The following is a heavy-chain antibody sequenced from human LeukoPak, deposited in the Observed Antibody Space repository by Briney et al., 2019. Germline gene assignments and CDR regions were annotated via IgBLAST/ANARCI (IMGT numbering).Heavy chain of an antibody. CDR3: ARDSKGYSGYDLGGGFDY. Sequence: PGGSLRLSCAASGFTFSNAWMNWVRQAPGKGLEWVSYISSSGSTKYYADSVKGRFTISRDNAKNSLYLQMNSLRAEDTAVYYCARDSKGYSGYDLGGGFDYWGQGTLVTVSS. CDR1: GFTFSNAW. V-gene: IGHV3-48*04. CDR2: ISSSGSTK. D-gene: IGHD5-12*01. J-gene: IGHJ4*02.